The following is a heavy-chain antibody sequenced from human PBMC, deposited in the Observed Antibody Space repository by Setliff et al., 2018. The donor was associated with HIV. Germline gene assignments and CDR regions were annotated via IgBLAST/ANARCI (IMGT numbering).Heavy chain of an antibody. CDR3: ARGSRGYRYAYYYYYMDV. J-gene: IGHJ6*03. D-gene: IGHD5-18*01. CDR1: GGSISSYY. CDR2: IYYSGST. V-gene: IGHV4-59*01. Sequence: SETLSLTCTVSGGSISSYYWSWIRQPPGKGLEWIGYIYYSGSTNYNPSLKSRVTISVDTSKKQFSLKLSSVTAADTAVYYCARGSRGYRYAYYYYYMDVWGKGTTVTVSS.